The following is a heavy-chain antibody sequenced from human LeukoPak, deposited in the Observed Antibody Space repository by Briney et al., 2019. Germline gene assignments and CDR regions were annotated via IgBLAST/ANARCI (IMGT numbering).Heavy chain of an antibody. CDR3: ARGKKPYYYDSSGYYSFDY. D-gene: IGHD3-22*01. Sequence: SVKVSCKASGGTFSSYAISWVRQAPGQGLEWKGGIIPIFGTANYAQKLQRRVTITADESTSTAYMELSSLGSEDTAVYYCARGKKPYYYDSSGYYSFDYWGQGTLVTVSS. J-gene: IGHJ4*02. CDR1: GGTFSSYA. CDR2: IIPIFGTA. V-gene: IGHV1-69*13.